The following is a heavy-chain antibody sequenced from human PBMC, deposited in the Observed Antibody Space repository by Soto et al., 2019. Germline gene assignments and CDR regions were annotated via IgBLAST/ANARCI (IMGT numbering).Heavy chain of an antibody. J-gene: IGHJ3*01. CDR3: ARRDGAFDV. CDR2: IYYSGST. Sequence: QLQLQESGPGLVKPSETLSLTCSVSGGSISSSSYNWGWIRQPPGKGLEWIGSIYYSGSTYYNPSLRSRVTIPKDTSKGQFSLKLTSVTAADSAVYYCARRDGAFDVWGQGTMVTVSS. CDR1: GGSISSSSYN. V-gene: IGHV4-39*01.